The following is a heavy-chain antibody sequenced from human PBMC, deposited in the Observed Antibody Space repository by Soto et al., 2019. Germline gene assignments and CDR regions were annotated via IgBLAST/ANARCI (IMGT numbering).Heavy chain of an antibody. CDR1: GYSISTGYY. Sequence: SETLSLTCTVSGYSISTGYYWAWVRQSPGKGLEWIGSVYRSGAAYYSPTLKSRVTISVDTSKNQFSLHLKSVTAADAAVYYCARDDPYAFNVDGYLEVWGQGT. CDR2: VYRSGAA. D-gene: IGHD5-18*01. V-gene: IGHV4-38-2*02. CDR3: ARDDPYAFNVDGYLEV. J-gene: IGHJ4*02.